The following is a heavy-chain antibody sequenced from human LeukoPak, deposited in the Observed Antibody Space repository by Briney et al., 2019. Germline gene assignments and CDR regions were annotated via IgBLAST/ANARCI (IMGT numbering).Heavy chain of an antibody. CDR3: AKDGYTGLFDY. J-gene: IGHJ4*02. D-gene: IGHD5-12*01. Sequence: GGSLRLSCAASEFTFSSYGMHWVRQAPGKGLEWVAVISYDGSNKYYADSVKGRFTISRDNSKNTLYLQMNSLRAEDTAVYYCAKDGYTGLFDYWGQGTLVTVSS. CDR1: EFTFSSYG. CDR2: ISYDGSNK. V-gene: IGHV3-30*18.